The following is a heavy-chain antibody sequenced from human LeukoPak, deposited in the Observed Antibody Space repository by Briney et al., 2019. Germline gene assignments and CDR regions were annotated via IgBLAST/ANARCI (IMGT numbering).Heavy chain of an antibody. J-gene: IGHJ3*02. Sequence: GGSLRLSCAASGFTFSSYSMNWVRQAPGKGLEWVSSISSSSDYIYYADSVKGRFTISRDNAKNSLCLQMNSLRDEDTAVYYCARGHNDAFDIWGQGTMVTVSS. V-gene: IGHV3-21*01. CDR2: ISSSSDYI. CDR3: ARGHNDAFDI. CDR1: GFTFSSYS.